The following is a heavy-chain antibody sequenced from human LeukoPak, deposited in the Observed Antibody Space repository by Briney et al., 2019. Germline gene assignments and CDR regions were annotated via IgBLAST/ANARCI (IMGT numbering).Heavy chain of an antibody. CDR3: ARHQAYCSSTSCSQPDWFDP. J-gene: IGHJ5*02. D-gene: IGHD2-2*01. V-gene: IGHV4-39*01. Sequence: SETLSLTCTVSGGSLSSSSYYWGWIRQPPGTGLEWIGSIYYSGSTYYNPSLKSRVTISVDTSKNQFSLKLSSVTAADTAVYYWARHQAYCSSTSCSQPDWFDPWGQGTLVTVSS. CDR2: IYYSGST. CDR1: GGSLSSSSYY.